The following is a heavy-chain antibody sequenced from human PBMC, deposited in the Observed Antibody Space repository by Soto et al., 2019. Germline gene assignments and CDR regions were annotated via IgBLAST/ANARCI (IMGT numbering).Heavy chain of an antibody. CDR1: GFMFSGFG. CDR3: ANPSGYYFGMGSHDEASDM. CDR2: ISKDGSKK. V-gene: IGHV3-30*18. D-gene: IGHD3-9*01. Sequence: GGSLRLSCAASGFMFSGFGMHWVRQAPGKGLQWVAGISKDGSKKYYADSVKGRYTISRDNSKKTLSLQMDSLRPEDTAVYFCANPSGYYFGMGSHDEASDMWGQGTLVTVSS. J-gene: IGHJ3*02.